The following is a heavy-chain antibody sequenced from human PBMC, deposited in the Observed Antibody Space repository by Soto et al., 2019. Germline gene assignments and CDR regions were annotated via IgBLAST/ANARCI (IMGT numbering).Heavy chain of an antibody. V-gene: IGHV3-30*03. Sequence: QVQLVESGGGVVQPGRSLRLSCTASGFSFSSHAMHWVRQAPGKGLEWLAVISYDGGNKYYVDYVKGRFSVSRDNSKNTLDLQMNSLRDEDTAVCYCARNMDTPTDDYYYYGMDVWGQGTTVTVS. CDR3: ARNMDTPTDDYYYYGMDV. J-gene: IGHJ6*02. D-gene: IGHD5-18*01. CDR1: GFSFSSHA. CDR2: ISYDGGNK.